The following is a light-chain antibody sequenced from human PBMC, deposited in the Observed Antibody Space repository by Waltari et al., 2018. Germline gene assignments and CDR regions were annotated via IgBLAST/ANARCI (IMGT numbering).Light chain of an antibody. CDR2: DVD. J-gene: IGLJ3*02. V-gene: IGLV2-23*02. Sequence: QSALTQTATVSGSPGQSITISCSGASSDIGKYNLVPCYQQHPGKAPTLIVYDVDKRPSGVSNRFSGSKSGNTAFLTISGLQTADEADYYCCSYAGSAVSVFGGGTKLTVL. CDR3: CSYAGSAVSV. CDR1: SSDIGKYNL.